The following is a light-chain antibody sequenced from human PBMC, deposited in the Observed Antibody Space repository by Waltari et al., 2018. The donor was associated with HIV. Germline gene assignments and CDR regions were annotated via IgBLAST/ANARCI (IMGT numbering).Light chain of an antibody. V-gene: IGKV3-15*01. CDR1: QRVSYN. Sequence: IVMTQSPATLSVSPGETATLSCRASQRVSYNVAWYQQKPGQAPRLLIYDASSRASGLPARFSGSGSGTEFTLTISSLQSEDFASYYCQQYNYWPPETFGQGTKLEMK. CDR3: QQYNYWPPET. CDR2: DAS. J-gene: IGKJ2*01.